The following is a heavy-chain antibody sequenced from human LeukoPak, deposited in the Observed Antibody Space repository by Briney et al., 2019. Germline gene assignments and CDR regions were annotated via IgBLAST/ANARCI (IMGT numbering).Heavy chain of an antibody. CDR3: AKDRTVTTDGMDV. J-gene: IGHJ6*02. V-gene: IGHV3-30*18. D-gene: IGHD4-17*01. Sequence: GGSLRLSCAAFGFTFSSYGMHWVRQAPGKGLEWVAVISYDGSNKYYADSVKGRFTISRDNSKNTLYLQMNSLRAEDTAVYYCAKDRTVTTDGMDVWGQGTTVTVSS. CDR2: ISYDGSNK. CDR1: GFTFSSYG.